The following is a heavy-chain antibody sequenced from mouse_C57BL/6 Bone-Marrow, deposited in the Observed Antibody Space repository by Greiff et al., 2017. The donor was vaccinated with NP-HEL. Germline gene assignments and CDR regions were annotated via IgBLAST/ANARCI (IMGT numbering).Heavy chain of an antibody. CDR2: INSDGGST. CDR3: ARPPSYYSNYNWYFDV. J-gene: IGHJ1*03. D-gene: IGHD2-5*01. V-gene: IGHV5-2*01. CDR1: EYEFPSHD. Sequence: EVQRVESGGGLVQPGESLKLSCESNEYEFPSHDMSWVRKTPEKRLELVAAINSDGGSTYYPDTMERRFIISRDNTKKTLYLQMSSLRSEDTAVYYCARPPSYYSNYNWYFDVWGTGTTVTVSS.